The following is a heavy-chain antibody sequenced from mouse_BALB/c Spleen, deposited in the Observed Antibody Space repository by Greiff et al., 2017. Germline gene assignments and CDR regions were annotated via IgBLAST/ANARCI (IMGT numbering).Heavy chain of an antibody. CDR1: GFTFSSYT. J-gene: IGHJ4*01. D-gene: IGHD1-2*01. Sequence: EVKLVESGGGLVQPGGSLKLSCAASGFTFSSYTMSWVRQTPEKRLEWVAYISNGGGSTYYPDTVKGRFTISRDNAKNTLYLQMSSLKSEDTAMYYCAGQKGTATYAMDYWGQGTSVTVSS. CDR2: ISNGGGST. V-gene: IGHV5-12-2*01. CDR3: AGQKGTATYAMDY.